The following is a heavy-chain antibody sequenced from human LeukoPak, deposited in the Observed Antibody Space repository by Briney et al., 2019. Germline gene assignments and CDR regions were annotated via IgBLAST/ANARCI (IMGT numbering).Heavy chain of an antibody. D-gene: IGHD3-22*01. Sequence: ASVKVSCKASGYTFTSYGISWVRQAPGQGLEWMGWISAYNGNTNYAQKFQGRVTITRDTSASTAYMELSSLRSEDTAVYYCAYDSSGYLDYWGQGTLVTVSS. CDR3: AYDSSGYLDY. J-gene: IGHJ4*02. CDR1: GYTFTSYG. V-gene: IGHV1-18*01. CDR2: ISAYNGNT.